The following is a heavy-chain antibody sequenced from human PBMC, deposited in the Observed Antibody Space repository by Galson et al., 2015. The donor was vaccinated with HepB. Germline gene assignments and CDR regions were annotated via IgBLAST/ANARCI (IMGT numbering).Heavy chain of an antibody. Sequence: SLRLSCAASGFTFNTHSMNWVRQAPGKGREWVSYISSTSSTIYYADSVKGRFTISRDNARNSLSLQMSSLRDEDTAVYYCARDGGQYCDSASCYGYGMDVWGQGTTVTISS. J-gene: IGHJ6*02. V-gene: IGHV3-48*02. CDR3: ARDGGQYCDSASCYGYGMDV. D-gene: IGHD2-2*01. CDR1: GFTFNTHS. CDR2: ISSTSSTI.